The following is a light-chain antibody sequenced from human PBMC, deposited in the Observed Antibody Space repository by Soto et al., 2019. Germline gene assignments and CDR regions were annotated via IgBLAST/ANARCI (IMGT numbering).Light chain of an antibody. CDR3: QQANSFPIT. CDR1: QGICSW. J-gene: IGKJ5*01. CDR2: AAS. Sequence: DIQITQSSSFLFSTLGDKGTNPFWGGQGICSWLAWYQQKPGKAPKLLIYAASSLQSGVPSRFSGSGSGTDFTLTISSLQPEDFATYYCQQANSFPITFGQGTRLEIK. V-gene: IGKV1-12*01.